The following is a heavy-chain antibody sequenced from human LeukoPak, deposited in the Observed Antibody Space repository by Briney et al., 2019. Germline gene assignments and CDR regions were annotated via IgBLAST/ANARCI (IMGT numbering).Heavy chain of an antibody. CDR3: ARVNLGEYYFDY. CDR1: GGSISSYY. V-gene: IGHV4-59*01. Sequence: SETLSLTCTVSGGSISSYYWSWIRQPPGKRLEWIGYIYYSGSGSTNYSPSLKSRVTISVDTSKNQFSLKLSSVTAADTALYYCARVNLGEYYFDYWGQGTLVTVSS. J-gene: IGHJ4*02. CDR2: IYYSGSGST.